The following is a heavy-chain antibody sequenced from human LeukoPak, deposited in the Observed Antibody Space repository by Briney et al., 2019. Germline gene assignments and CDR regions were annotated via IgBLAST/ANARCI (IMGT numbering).Heavy chain of an antibody. V-gene: IGHV4-4*07. CDR1: GGSISSYY. CDR3: ARSLTGYYYYMDV. CDR2: IYTSGGT. Sequence: PSETLSLTCTVSGGSISSYYWSWIRQPVGKGLEWIGRIYTSGGTNYNPSLKSRVTISVDKSKNQFSLKLSSVTAADTAVYYCARSLTGYYYYMDVWGKGTTVTVSS. J-gene: IGHJ6*03.